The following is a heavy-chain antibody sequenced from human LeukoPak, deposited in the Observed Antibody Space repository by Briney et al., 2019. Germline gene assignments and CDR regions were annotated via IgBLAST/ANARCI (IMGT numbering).Heavy chain of an antibody. J-gene: IGHJ5*02. D-gene: IGHD3-22*01. Sequence: PSETLSLTCTASGGSISSYYWSWIRQPPGKGLEWIGYIYYSGSTNYNPSLKSRVTISVDTSKNQFSLKLSSVTAADTAVYYCARDRHYYDSSGYYYVSDWFDPWGQGTRVTVSS. CDR2: IYYSGST. CDR1: GGSISSYY. CDR3: ARDRHYYDSSGYYYVSDWFDP. V-gene: IGHV4-59*12.